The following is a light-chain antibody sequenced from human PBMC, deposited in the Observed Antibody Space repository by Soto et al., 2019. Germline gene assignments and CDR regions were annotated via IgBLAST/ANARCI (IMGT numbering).Light chain of an antibody. CDR1: QSVSAGY. CDR2: ETS. V-gene: IGKV3-20*01. J-gene: IGKJ1*01. CDR3: QQYGNSPT. Sequence: EIVLTQSPGTLSLSPGERATLSCRASQSVSAGYFAWYQQKPGQAPRLLIYETSSRTTATPDRFSGGGSGTDFTLTISRLEPEDFAVYYCQQYGNSPTFGPGTKVEIK.